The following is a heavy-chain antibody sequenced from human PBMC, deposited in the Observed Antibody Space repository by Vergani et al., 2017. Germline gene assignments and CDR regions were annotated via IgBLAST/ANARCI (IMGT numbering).Heavy chain of an antibody. V-gene: IGHV1-2*02. CDR3: ARAEVVVTAGVWFDP. J-gene: IGHJ5*02. Sequence: QVQLVQSGAEVKKPGASVKVSCKASGYTFTGYYMHWVRQAPGQGLEWMGWINPNSGGTNYAQKFQGRVTMTRDTSISTAYMELSRLRSEDTAVYYCARAEVVVTAGVWFDPWGQGTLVTVSS. CDR2: INPNSGGT. CDR1: GYTFTGYY. D-gene: IGHD2-21*02.